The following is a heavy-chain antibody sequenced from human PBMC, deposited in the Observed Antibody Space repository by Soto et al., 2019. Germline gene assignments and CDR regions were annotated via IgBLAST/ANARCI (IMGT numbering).Heavy chain of an antibody. D-gene: IGHD6-13*01. Sequence: SETLSLTCTVSGGSISSSSYYWGWIRQPPGKGLEWIGSIYYSGSTYYNPSLKSRVTLSVDTSKNQFSLNLSSVTAADTAVYYCARLAAAQYYYGMDVWGQGTTVTVSS. CDR3: ARLAAAQYYYGMDV. CDR1: GGSISSSSYY. J-gene: IGHJ6*02. CDR2: IYYSGST. V-gene: IGHV4-39*01.